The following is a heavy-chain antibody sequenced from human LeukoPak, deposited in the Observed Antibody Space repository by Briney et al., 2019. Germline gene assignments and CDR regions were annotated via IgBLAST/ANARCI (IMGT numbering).Heavy chain of an antibody. CDR2: IYYGGST. J-gene: IGHJ4*02. Sequence: PSETLSLTCTVSGGSISSSGYYWGWIRQPPWKGLEWIGSIYYGGSTYYTPSLKSRVTISVDTSKNQFSLTLSSVTAADTAVYYCAGGTNGWCGVGDYWGQGTLVTVSS. CDR3: AGGTNGWCGVGDY. D-gene: IGHD6-19*01. CDR1: GGSISSSGYY. V-gene: IGHV4-39*01.